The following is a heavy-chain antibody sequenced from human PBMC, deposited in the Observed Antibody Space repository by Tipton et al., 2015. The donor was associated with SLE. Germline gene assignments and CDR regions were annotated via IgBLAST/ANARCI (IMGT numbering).Heavy chain of an antibody. Sequence: SLRLSCAASGFTFSSYSMNWVRQAPGKGLEWVSSICSSSSYIYYADSVKGRFTISRDNAKNSLYLQMNSLRAEDTAVYYCARDLTGDYGGPFDYWGQGTLVTVSS. CDR2: ICSSSSYI. J-gene: IGHJ4*02. V-gene: IGHV3-21*01. D-gene: IGHD4-17*01. CDR1: GFTFSSYS. CDR3: ARDLTGDYGGPFDY.